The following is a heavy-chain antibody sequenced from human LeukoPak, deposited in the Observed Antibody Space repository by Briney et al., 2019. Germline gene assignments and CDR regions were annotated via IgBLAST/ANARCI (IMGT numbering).Heavy chain of an antibody. V-gene: IGHV4-4*07. Sequence: SETLSLTCTVSGGSISIYYWSWIRHPAGKGLEWIGRIYTSGSTNYNPSLKSRVTISVDTSKNQFSLKLSSVTAADTAVYYCSRTPDHYYDSSGYYSTPFDYWGQGTLVTVSS. CDR2: IYTSGST. CDR3: SRTPDHYYDSSGYYSTPFDY. CDR1: GGSISIYY. D-gene: IGHD3-22*01. J-gene: IGHJ4*02.